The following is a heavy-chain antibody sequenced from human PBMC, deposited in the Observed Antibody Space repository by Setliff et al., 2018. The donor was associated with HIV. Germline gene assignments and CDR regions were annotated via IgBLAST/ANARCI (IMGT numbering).Heavy chain of an antibody. V-gene: IGHV4-39*07. CDR2: MYYSGST. CDR1: GDSISSSSYY. D-gene: IGHD3-10*01. CDR3: ARVKSGSLGGYVDY. J-gene: IGHJ4*02. Sequence: SETLSLTCTVTGDSISSSSYYWGWIRQPPGKGLEWIGSMYYSGSTYYSPSLKSRVTMSVDTSKNQFSLKLSAVTAADTAVYYCARVKSGSLGGYVDYWGQGTLVTVSS.